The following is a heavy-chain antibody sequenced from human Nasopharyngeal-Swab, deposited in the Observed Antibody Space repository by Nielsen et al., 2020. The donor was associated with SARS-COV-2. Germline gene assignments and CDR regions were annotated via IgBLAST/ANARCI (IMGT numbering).Heavy chain of an antibody. V-gene: IGHV3-23*02. D-gene: IGHD2-21*02. CDR3: AREEVVTTHSAGYFEY. CDR2: ITDNGDDS. J-gene: IGHJ4*02. Sequence: VRQAPGKGLEWVSAITDNGDDSYYGASLKGRSTISRDNSKSTVSLQMNSLRVEDTAVYYCAREEVVTTHSAGYFEYWGQGVPVTVSS.